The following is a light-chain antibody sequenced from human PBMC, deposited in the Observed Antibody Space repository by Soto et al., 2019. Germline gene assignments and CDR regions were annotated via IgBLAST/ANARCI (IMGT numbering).Light chain of an antibody. CDR2: GNS. V-gene: IGLV1-40*01. J-gene: IGLJ3*02. CDR1: SSNIGAGYD. Sequence: QSVLTQPPSVSGAPGQRVTISCTGSSSNIGAGYDVHWYQQLPGTAPKLLIYGNSNRPSGVPDRFSGSKSGTSASLAITGLQAEDEADYCSQCYDSSLSGWVFGGGTKLTVL. CDR3: QCYDSSLSGWV.